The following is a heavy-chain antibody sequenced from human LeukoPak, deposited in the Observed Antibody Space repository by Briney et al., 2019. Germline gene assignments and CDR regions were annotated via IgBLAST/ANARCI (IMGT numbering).Heavy chain of an antibody. D-gene: IGHD3-22*01. CDR1: GFTVSRHY. J-gene: IGHJ3*02. V-gene: IGHV3-53*01. CDR3: ARAPFSADSSATPPAFDI. CDR2: IYSPGGT. Sequence: PGGSLRLSCAASGFTVSRHYMGWVRQAPGKGLEWVSIIYSPGGTYNADSVKGRFTISRDNSKNTIYLQMNSLRVDDTAVYYCARAPFSADSSATPPAFDIWGHGTMVTVSS.